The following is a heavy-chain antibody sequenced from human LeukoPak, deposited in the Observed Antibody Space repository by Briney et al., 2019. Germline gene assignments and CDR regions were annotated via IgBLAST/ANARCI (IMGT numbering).Heavy chain of an antibody. CDR2: INHSGST. CDR3: ARSGLSGSSGFDY. V-gene: IGHV4-34*01. J-gene: IGHJ4*02. Sequence: ASETLSLTCAVYGGSFSGYYWSWIRQPPGKGLEWIGEINHSGSTNYNPSLKSRVTISVDTSKNQFSLKLSSVTAADTAVYYCARSGLSGSSGFDYWGQGTLVTVSS. CDR1: GGSFSGYY. D-gene: IGHD1-26*01.